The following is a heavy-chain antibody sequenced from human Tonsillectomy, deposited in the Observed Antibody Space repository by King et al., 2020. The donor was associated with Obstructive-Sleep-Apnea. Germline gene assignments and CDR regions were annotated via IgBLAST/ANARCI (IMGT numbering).Heavy chain of an antibody. J-gene: IGHJ3*02. V-gene: IGHV5-51*01. CDR2: IYPGDSDT. Sequence: VQLVESGAEVKKPGESLKISCKGSGYTFDTYWIGWVRQMPGKGLEWMGIIYPGDSDTRYSPSFQGQVTISADKSISTASLQWSSLKASDTAMYYCARHQATLYSDNIGYSDAFDIWGLGKMVTVSS. CDR1: GYTFDTYW. D-gene: IGHD3-22*01. CDR3: ARHQATLYSDNIGYSDAFDI.